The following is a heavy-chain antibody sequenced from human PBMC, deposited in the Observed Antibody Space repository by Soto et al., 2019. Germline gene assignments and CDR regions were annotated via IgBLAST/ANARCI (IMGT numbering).Heavy chain of an antibody. CDR3: ARGRVVPAAVESWFDP. CDR2: IYYSGST. Sequence: SETVSLTCTVSGGSVSSGGCYWSWIRQHPGKGLEWIGYIYYSGSTYYNPSLMSRVTISVDTSKNQFSLKLSSVTAADTAVYYCARGRVVPAAVESWFDPWGQGTLVTVSS. J-gene: IGHJ5*02. V-gene: IGHV4-31*03. CDR1: GGSVSSGGCY. D-gene: IGHD2-2*01.